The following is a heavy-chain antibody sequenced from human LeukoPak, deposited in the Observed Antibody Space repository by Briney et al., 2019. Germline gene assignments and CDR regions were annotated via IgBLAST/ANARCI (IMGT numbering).Heavy chain of an antibody. Sequence: PGGSLRLSCAASGFTFSSFSMNWVRQAPGKGLEWVSSISSSSSYIHYADSVRGRFTISRDNAKNSLYLQMNSLRAEDTAVYFCTRWKRGDLDYWGQGTLVTVSS. CDR2: ISSSSSYI. J-gene: IGHJ4*02. CDR3: TRWKRGDLDY. CDR1: GFTFSSFS. D-gene: IGHD1-1*01. V-gene: IGHV3-21*04.